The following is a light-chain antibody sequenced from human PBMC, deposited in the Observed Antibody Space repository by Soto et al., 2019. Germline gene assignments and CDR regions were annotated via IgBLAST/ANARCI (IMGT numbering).Light chain of an antibody. CDR1: QSLSNNY. J-gene: IGKJ2*01. Sequence: EIVLTQSPATLSLSPGERATLSCGAGQSLSNNYLAWYQHKPGLAPRLLIYDASSRAPGIPDRFSGSGSGTDFTLTISRLEPEDFAGYYCQHYDGSPFMYTFGQGTTLE. V-gene: IGKV3D-20*01. CDR3: QHYDGSPFMYT. CDR2: DAS.